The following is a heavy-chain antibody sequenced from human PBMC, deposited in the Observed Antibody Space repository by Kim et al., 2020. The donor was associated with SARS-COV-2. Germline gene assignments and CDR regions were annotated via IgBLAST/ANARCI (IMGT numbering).Heavy chain of an antibody. CDR1: GFTFSDYV. CDR3: TRGNSSGWSS. Sequence: GGSLRLSCTASGFTFSDYVMSWVRQAPGKGLEWVSFIRSTAFGGTTEYAASVKGRFTISRDNSKSIAYLQMNSLKTEDTAVYFCTRGNSSGWSSWGQGTL. CDR2: IRSTAFGGTT. V-gene: IGHV3-49*04. J-gene: IGHJ5*02. D-gene: IGHD6-19*01.